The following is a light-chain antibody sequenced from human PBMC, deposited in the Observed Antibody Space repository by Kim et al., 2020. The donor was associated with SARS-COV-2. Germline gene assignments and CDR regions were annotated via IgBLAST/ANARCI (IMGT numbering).Light chain of an antibody. V-gene: IGLV1-47*01. J-gene: IGLJ2*01. CDR1: TSNIGNNY. CDR2: NS. Sequence: PRQRYPISCSESTSNIGNNYLYWYQQLPGTAPKLLIYNSQRPSGVPDRFSGSKSGTSASLAISGLRSEDEGDYYCAAWDDSLSGVVFGGGTQLTVL. CDR3: AAWDDSLSGVV.